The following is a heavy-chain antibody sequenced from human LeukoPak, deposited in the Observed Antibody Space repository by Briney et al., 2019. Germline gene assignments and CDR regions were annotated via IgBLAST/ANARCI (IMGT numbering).Heavy chain of an antibody. CDR3: AKLTYRINDAFDI. Sequence: GGSLRLSCAASGFTFSSYAMSWVRQAPGKGLEWVSAISGSGGSTYYADSVKGRFTISRDNAKNSLYLQMNSLRAEDTALYYCAKLTYRINDAFDIWGQGTMVTVSS. V-gene: IGHV3-23*01. CDR2: ISGSGGST. CDR1: GFTFSSYA. J-gene: IGHJ3*02. D-gene: IGHD2/OR15-2a*01.